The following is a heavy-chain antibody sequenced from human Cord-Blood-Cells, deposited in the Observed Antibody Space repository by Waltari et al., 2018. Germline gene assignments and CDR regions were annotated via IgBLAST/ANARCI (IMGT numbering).Heavy chain of an antibody. CDR2: ISSSSSQD. J-gene: IGHJ3*02. V-gene: IGHV3-21*05. CDR3: ARATITLDACDI. D-gene: IGHD5-12*01. Sequence: EVQLVESGGGLVKPGGSLRLSCAASGFTFSSYSMNWVRRAPGKGMEGATYISSSSSQDTYAGSVSSGFTTATDNAKNALLLEMNGLSAVDTAVYYCARATITLDACDIWGQGTMVTDSS. CDR1: GFTFSSYS.